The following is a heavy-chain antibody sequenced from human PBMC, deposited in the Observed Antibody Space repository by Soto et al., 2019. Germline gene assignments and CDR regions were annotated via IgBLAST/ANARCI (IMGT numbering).Heavy chain of an antibody. CDR2: IYYSGST. D-gene: IGHD2-15*01. CDR3: ASVFRVVVVAATPTYPDY. V-gene: IGHV4-39*01. J-gene: IGHJ4*02. Sequence: SETLSLTCTVSGGSISSSSYYWGWIRQPPGKGLEWIGSIYYSGSTYYNPSLKSRVTISVDTSKNQFSLKLSSVTAADTAVYYCASVFRVVVVAATPTYPDYWGQGTLVTVSS. CDR1: GGSISSSSYY.